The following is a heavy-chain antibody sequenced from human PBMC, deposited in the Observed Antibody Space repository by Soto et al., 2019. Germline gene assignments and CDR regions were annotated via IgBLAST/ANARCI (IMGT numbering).Heavy chain of an antibody. Sequence: ASVKVSCKASGYSFTDYHIHWVRQAPGQGLEWLGRINPKSGGTSTAQKFQGWVTMTTDTSISTASMELTRLTSDDTAIYYCARGYSTDCSHRVCSFFYNHDMDVWGQGTTVTVSS. J-gene: IGHJ6*02. V-gene: IGHV1-2*04. D-gene: IGHD2-21*01. CDR2: INPKSGGT. CDR1: GYSFTDYH. CDR3: ARGYSTDCSHRVCSFFYNHDMDV.